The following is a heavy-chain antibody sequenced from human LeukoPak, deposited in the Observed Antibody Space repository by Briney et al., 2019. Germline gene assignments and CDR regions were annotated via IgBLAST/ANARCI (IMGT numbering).Heavy chain of an antibody. D-gene: IGHD3-22*01. J-gene: IGHJ5*02. V-gene: IGHV1-2*02. CDR1: GYTFTGYY. CDR3: ARDHHDSSGYYPYNWFDP. CDR2: INPDSGGT. Sequence: ASVKVSCKASGYTFTGYYMHWVRQAPGQGLEWMGWINPDSGGTNYAQKFQGRVTMTRDTSISTAYMELSRLRSDDTAVYYCARDHHDSSGYYPYNWFDPWGQGTLVTVSS.